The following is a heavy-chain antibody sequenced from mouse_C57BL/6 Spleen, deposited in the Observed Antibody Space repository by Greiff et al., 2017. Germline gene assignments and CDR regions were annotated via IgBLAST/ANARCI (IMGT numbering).Heavy chain of an antibody. J-gene: IGHJ1*03. Sequence: EVQLQQSGPVLVKPGASVKMSCKASGYTFTDYYMNWVKQSHGKSLEWIGVINPYNGGTSYNQKFKGKATLTVDKSSSTAYMELNSLTSEDSAVYYCARRTDYGSSFDWYFDVWGTGTTVTVSS. CDR2: INPYNGGT. CDR3: ARRTDYGSSFDWYFDV. CDR1: GYTFTDYY. V-gene: IGHV1-19*01. D-gene: IGHD1-1*01.